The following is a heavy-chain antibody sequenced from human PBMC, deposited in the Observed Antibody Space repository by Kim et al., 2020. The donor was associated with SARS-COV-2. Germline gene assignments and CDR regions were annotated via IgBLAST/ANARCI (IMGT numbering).Heavy chain of an antibody. V-gene: IGHV1-18*04. Sequence: ASVKVSCKASGYTFTSYGISWVRQAPGQGLEWMGWISAYNGNTNHAQKLQGRVTMTTDTSTSTAYMELRSLRSDDTAVYYCARVVRRYYDILTGRRNGGSNWCDPWGQGTLVTVSS. D-gene: IGHD3-9*01. CDR1: GYTFTSYG. J-gene: IGHJ5*02. CDR2: ISAYNGNT. CDR3: ARVVRRYYDILTGRRNGGSNWCDP.